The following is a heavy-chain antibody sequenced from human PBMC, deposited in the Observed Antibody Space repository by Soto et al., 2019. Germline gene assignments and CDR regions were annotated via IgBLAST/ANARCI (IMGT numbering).Heavy chain of an antibody. V-gene: IGHV3-48*01. D-gene: IGHD2-2*01. CDR3: TRSAYMDV. Sequence: GGSLRLSCAASGFTFSSYSMNWVRRAPGKGLEWVSYTSSGSSTIYYADSVKGRFTISRDNAKNSLYLQMDSLRAEDTAVYYATRSAYMDVWGTGTTVTVSS. CDR2: TSSGSSTI. CDR1: GFTFSSYS. J-gene: IGHJ6*03.